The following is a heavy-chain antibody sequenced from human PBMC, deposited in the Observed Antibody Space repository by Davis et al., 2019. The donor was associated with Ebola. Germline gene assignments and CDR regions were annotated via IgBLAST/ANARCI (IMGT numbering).Heavy chain of an antibody. CDR3: AKDQQAKRGLGAFDI. Sequence: GESLKISCAASGFTFSAYGMHWVRQAPGKGPEWVTFIQYDGIRKYYADSVKGRFTISRDNSKNTLYLQMNSLRPEDTAVYYCAKDQQAKRGLGAFDIWGQGTMVTVSS. CDR2: IQYDGIRK. J-gene: IGHJ3*02. D-gene: IGHD6-13*01. CDR1: GFTFSAYG. V-gene: IGHV3-30*02.